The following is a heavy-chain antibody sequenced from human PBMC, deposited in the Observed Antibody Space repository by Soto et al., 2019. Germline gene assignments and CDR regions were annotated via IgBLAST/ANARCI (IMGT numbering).Heavy chain of an antibody. CDR3: VRAKAAGVWFDP. CDR1: GVTFSHHS. D-gene: IGHD6-25*01. V-gene: IGHV1-3*04. J-gene: IGHJ5*02. Sequence: GASVKVSCKASGVTFSHHSIHWVRQAPGQRREWMGWINSDTGYTKYSQKFQARLTITWDSSAKTAYMELSSLQSEDTAVYYCVRAKAAGVWFDPRGHGILVTVS. CDR2: INSDTGYT.